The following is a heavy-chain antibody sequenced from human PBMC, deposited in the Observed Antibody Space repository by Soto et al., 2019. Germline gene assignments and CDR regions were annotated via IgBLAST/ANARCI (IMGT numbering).Heavy chain of an antibody. CDR2: ISAYNGNT. CDR1: GYTFTSYG. CDR3: ASDQGIAVAGTAFY. J-gene: IGHJ4*02. Sequence: QVQLVQSGAEVKKPGASVKVSCKASGYTFTSYGISWVRQAPGQGLEWMGWISAYNGNTNYAQKLQGRVTMTTDTSTSKAYMERSSLRSDDTAVYYCASDQGIAVAGTAFYWGQGTLVTVSS. V-gene: IGHV1-18*01. D-gene: IGHD6-19*01.